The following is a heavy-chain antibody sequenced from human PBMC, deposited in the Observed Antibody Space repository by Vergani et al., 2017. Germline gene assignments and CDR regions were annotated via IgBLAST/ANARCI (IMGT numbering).Heavy chain of an antibody. J-gene: IGHJ6*03. D-gene: IGHD1-14*01. Sequence: QVQLQESGPGLVKPSETLSLTCTVSGGSISSYYWSWIRQPPGKGLEWIGYIYYSGSTNYNPSLKSRVTISVDTSKNQFSLKLSSVTAADTAVYYCARAVDSGTYYYYDXMDVWGKGTTVTVSS. CDR1: GGSISSYY. CDR2: IYYSGST. V-gene: IGHV4-59*01. CDR3: ARAVDSGTYYYYDXMDV.